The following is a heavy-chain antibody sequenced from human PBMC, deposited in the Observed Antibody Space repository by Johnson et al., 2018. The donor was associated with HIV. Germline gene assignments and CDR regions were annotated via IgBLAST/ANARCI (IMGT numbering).Heavy chain of an antibody. CDR3: TTPRPNWGWNAFDI. CDR1: GFTFSNAW. J-gene: IGHJ3*02. CDR2: IKSKTEGGTT. Sequence: VQLVESGGRLVKPGGSLRLSCAASGFTFSNAWMSWVRQAPGKGLEWVGRIKSKTEGGTTDYAAPVIGRFTISRDDSKNTLYLQMNSLKTEDTAVYYCTTPRPNWGWNAFDIWGQGTMVTVSS. D-gene: IGHD7-27*01. V-gene: IGHV3-15*01.